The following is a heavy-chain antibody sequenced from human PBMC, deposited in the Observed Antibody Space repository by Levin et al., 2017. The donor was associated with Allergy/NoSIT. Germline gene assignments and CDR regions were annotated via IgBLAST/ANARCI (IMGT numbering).Heavy chain of an antibody. J-gene: IGHJ4*02. D-gene: IGHD5-12*01. Sequence: PSQTLSLTCSVSGGSISSYYWTWIRQPPGKGLEWIGHIYYSGLTPSPPSFPRLVTISVDTSKNQFSLNLTSVTAADTAVYYCARHDNSDYDRPIGYWGQGTLVTVST. CDR2: IYYSGLT. CDR3: ARHDNSDYDRPIGY. V-gene: IGHV4-59*08. CDR1: GGSISSYY.